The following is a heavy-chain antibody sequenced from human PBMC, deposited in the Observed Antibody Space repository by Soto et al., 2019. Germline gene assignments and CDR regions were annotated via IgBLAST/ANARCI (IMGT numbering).Heavy chain of an antibody. CDR3: AKDMKWGGMTTIHYFAS. D-gene: IGHD4-17*01. V-gene: IGHV3-9*02. J-gene: IGHJ4*02. Sequence: EVQLVESGGGLVQPGRSLRLSCVASGFTADDYAMHWVRQAPGKGLEWVSGISSNSDTIDYADSVKGRFTISRDNAKNSLFLQMTSLRPEDTALYYCAKDMKWGGMTTIHYFASWGQGTLVTVSS. CDR2: ISSNSDTI. CDR1: GFTADDYA.